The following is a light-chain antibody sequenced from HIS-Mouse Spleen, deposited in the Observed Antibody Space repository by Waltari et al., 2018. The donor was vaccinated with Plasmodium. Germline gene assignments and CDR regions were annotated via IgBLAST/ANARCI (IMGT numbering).Light chain of an antibody. Sequence: DIQMTQSPSTLSASVGDRVTITCRASQSISSWLAWYQQKPGKDPKLLIYKASSLESGAPSRFSGSGSGTEFTLTISSLQPDDFATYYCQQYNSYSWTFGQGTKVEIK. CDR1: QSISSW. CDR2: KAS. CDR3: QQYNSYSWT. J-gene: IGKJ1*01. V-gene: IGKV1-5*03.